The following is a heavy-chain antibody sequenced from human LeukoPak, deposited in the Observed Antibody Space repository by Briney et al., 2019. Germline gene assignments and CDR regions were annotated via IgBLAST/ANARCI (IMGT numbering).Heavy chain of an antibody. CDR3: ARGRRIYPPSHDAFDI. D-gene: IGHD2-15*01. J-gene: IGHJ3*02. CDR1: GYTFTSYD. CDR2: MNPNSGGT. Sequence: GASVKVSCKASGYTFTSYDINWVRQATGQGLEWMGWMNPNSGGTNYAQKFQGRVTMTRDTSISTAYMELSRLRSDDTAVYYCARGRRIYPPSHDAFDIWGQGTMVTVSS. V-gene: IGHV1-2*02.